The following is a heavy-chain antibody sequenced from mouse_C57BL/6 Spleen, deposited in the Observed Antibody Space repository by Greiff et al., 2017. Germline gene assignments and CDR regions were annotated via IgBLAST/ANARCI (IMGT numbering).Heavy chain of an antibody. CDR1: GFTFSSYA. CDR3: ARDTGIYYDYYFDY. D-gene: IGHD2-4*01. V-gene: IGHV5-4*01. Sequence: DVQLVESGGGLVKPGGSLKLSCAASGFTFSSYAMSWVRQTPEKRLEWVATISDGGSYTYYPDNVKGRFTISRDNAKNNLYLQMSHLKSEDTAMYYCARDTGIYYDYYFDYWGQGTTLTVSS. J-gene: IGHJ2*01. CDR2: ISDGGSYT.